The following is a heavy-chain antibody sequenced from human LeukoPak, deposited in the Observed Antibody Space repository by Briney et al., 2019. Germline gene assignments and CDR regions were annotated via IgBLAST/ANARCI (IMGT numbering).Heavy chain of an antibody. Sequence: SETLSLTCAVYGGSFSGYYWSWIRQPPGKGLEWIGEINHSGSTNYNPSLKSRVTISVDTSKNQFSLKLSSVTAADTAVYYCARVKAIARVFWFDPWGQGTLVTVSS. D-gene: IGHD6-6*01. J-gene: IGHJ5*02. CDR2: INHSGST. CDR3: ARVKAIARVFWFDP. V-gene: IGHV4-34*01. CDR1: GGSFSGYY.